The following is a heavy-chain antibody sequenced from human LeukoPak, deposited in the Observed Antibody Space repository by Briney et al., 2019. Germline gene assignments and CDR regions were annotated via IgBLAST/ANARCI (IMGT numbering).Heavy chain of an antibody. J-gene: IGHJ4*02. CDR2: IYYSGST. CDR1: GGSISSSSYY. Sequence: SETLSLTCTVSGGSISSSSYYWGWIRQPPGKGLEWIGSIYYSGSTYYNPSLKSRVTISVDTSKNQFSLKLSSVTAADTAVYYCARDSSITMVRGAPDYWGQGTLVTVSS. V-gene: IGHV4-39*02. D-gene: IGHD3-10*01. CDR3: ARDSSITMVRGAPDY.